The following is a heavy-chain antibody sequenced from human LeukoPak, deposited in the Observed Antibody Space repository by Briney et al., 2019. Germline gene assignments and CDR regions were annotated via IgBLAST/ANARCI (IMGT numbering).Heavy chain of an antibody. V-gene: IGHV1-3*03. Sequence: ASAKVSCKASGYTFTSYAMHWVRQAPGQRLEWMGWINAGNGNTKYSQEFQGRVTITRDTSASTAYMELSSLRSEDMAVYYRARGSGYDIFFDYWGQGTLVTVSS. J-gene: IGHJ4*02. CDR3: ARGSGYDIFFDY. CDR2: INAGNGNT. CDR1: GYTFTSYA. D-gene: IGHD5-12*01.